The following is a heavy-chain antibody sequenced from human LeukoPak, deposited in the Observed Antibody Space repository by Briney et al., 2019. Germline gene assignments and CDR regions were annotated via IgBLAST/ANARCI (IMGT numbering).Heavy chain of an antibody. Sequence: ASVKVSCKASGGTFSSYAINWVRQATGQGLEWMGWMNPNSGNTGYAQKFQGRVTITRNTSISTAYIELSSLRSEDTAVYYCARRRATMVRGVRSNWFDPWGQGTLVTVSS. J-gene: IGHJ5*02. CDR2: MNPNSGNT. V-gene: IGHV1-8*03. CDR3: ARRRATMVRGVRSNWFDP. CDR1: GGTFSSYA. D-gene: IGHD3-10*01.